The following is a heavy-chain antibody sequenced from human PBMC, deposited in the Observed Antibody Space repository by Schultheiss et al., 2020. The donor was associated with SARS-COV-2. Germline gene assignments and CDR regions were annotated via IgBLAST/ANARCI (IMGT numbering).Heavy chain of an antibody. Sequence: GGSLRLSCAASGFTFSSYSMNWVRQAPGKGLEWVSSISSSSSYIYYADSVKGRFTISRDNAKNSLYLQMNSLRAEDTAVYYCAKAFGRPSNFDYWGQGTLVTVSS. CDR3: AKAFGRPSNFDY. CDR2: ISSSSSYI. CDR1: GFTFSSYS. D-gene: IGHD3-10*01. V-gene: IGHV3-21*04. J-gene: IGHJ4*02.